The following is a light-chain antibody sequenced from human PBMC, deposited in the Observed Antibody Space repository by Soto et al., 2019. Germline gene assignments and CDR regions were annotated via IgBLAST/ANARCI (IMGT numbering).Light chain of an antibody. CDR1: QGISSA. CDR3: KQFNSYLIN. V-gene: IGKV1-13*02. J-gene: IGKJ5*01. Sequence: AIQLTQSPSSLSASVGDRVTITCRASQGISSALAWYQQKPGKAPKLLIYDASSLESGVPSRFSGSGSGTDFTLTISSLQPEDFATYYCKQFNSYLINFGQGTRLEIK. CDR2: DAS.